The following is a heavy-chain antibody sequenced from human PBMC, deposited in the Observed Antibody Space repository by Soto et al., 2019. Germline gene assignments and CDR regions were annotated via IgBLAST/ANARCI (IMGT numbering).Heavy chain of an antibody. V-gene: IGHV3-30-3*01. CDR1: GFTFSSYA. J-gene: IGHJ4*02. CDR2: ISYDGSNK. CDR3: ARDRGIVVNLIDY. Sequence: PGGSLRLSCAASGFTFSSYAMHWVRQAPGKGLEWVAVISYDGSNKYYADSVKGRFTISRDNSKNTLYLQMNSLRAEDTAVYYCARDRGIVVNLIDYWGQGTLVTVSS. D-gene: IGHD1-26*01.